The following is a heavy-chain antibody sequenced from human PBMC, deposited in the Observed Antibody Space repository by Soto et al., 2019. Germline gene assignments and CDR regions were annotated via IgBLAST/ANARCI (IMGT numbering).Heavy chain of an antibody. V-gene: IGHV3-23*01. CDR2: ISGSGGST. J-gene: IGHJ5*02. CDR3: ASQWGWTDYDFWSGHPSLGFDP. D-gene: IGHD3-3*01. CDR1: GFTFSSYA. Sequence: GGSLRLSCAASGFTFSSYAMSWVRQAPGKGLEWVSAISGSGGSTYYADSVKGRFTISRDNSKNTLYLQMNSLRAEDTAVYYCASQWGWTDYDFWSGHPSLGFDPWGQGTLVTVSS.